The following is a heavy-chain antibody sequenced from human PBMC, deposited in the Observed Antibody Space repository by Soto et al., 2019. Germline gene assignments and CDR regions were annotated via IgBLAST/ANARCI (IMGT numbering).Heavy chain of an antibody. Sequence: QVQLQESGPGLVKPSETLSLTCTVSGGSIGTYYWSWIRQPPGKGLEWIGYVHYSGSTNYNPSLKSRVTISGDTSKNHFSLKLSSVTAADTAVYYCARGGYSYAYEGYNYYYGMDVWGQGTTVTVSS. CDR3: ARGGYSYAYEGYNYYYGMDV. CDR2: VHYSGST. V-gene: IGHV4-59*01. D-gene: IGHD5-18*01. CDR1: GGSIGTYY. J-gene: IGHJ6*02.